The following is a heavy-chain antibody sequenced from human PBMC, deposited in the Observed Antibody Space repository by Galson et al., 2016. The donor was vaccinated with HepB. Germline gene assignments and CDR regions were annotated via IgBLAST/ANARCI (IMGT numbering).Heavy chain of an antibody. Sequence: SLRLSCAASGFTVSSNYMSWVRQAPGKGLEWVSVIYSGGSTYYVDSVKGRFTISRDNSKNTVYLQMNSLRAEDTAVYYCARTSRSRYDYEENWFDPWGQGTLVTVSS. J-gene: IGHJ5*02. V-gene: IGHV3-66*01. CDR1: GFTVSSNY. D-gene: IGHD3-16*01. CDR3: ARTSRSRYDYEENWFDP. CDR2: IYSGGST.